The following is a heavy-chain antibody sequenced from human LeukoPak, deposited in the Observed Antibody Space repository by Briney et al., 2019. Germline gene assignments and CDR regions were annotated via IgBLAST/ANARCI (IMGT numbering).Heavy chain of an antibody. J-gene: IGHJ4*02. Sequence: TGGSLRLSCAASGFTFSSYWMTWVRQAPGKGLEWVANIKQDGSEAYYVDSVKGRFTVSRDNAKNSLYLQMNSLRAEDTALYYCAKDTLHSSWYTFDYWGQGTLVTVSS. D-gene: IGHD6-13*01. CDR2: IKQDGSEA. V-gene: IGHV3-7*03. CDR1: GFTFSSYW. CDR3: AKDTLHSSWYTFDY.